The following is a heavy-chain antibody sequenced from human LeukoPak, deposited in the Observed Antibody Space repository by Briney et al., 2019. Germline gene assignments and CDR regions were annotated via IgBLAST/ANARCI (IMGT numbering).Heavy chain of an antibody. J-gene: IGHJ3*02. CDR1: GGSVSSGSYY. Sequence: SETLSLTCTVSGGSVSSGSYYWSWIRQPPGKGLEWIGYIYYSGSTSYNPSLKSRVTISVDTSKNQFSLKLSSVTAADTAVYYCASSWGYYDSSGYPEGAFDIWGQGTMVTVSS. V-gene: IGHV4-61*01. CDR2: IYYSGST. D-gene: IGHD3-22*01. CDR3: ASSWGYYDSSGYPEGAFDI.